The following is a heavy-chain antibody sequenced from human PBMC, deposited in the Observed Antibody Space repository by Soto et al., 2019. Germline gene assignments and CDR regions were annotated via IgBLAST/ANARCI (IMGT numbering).Heavy chain of an antibody. CDR2: ISGSGGST. V-gene: IGHV3-23*01. D-gene: IGHD6-13*01. CDR1: GFTFSSYA. J-gene: IGHJ4*02. Sequence: GGSLRLSCAASGFTFSSYAMSWVRQAPGKGLEWVSAISGSGGSTYYADSVKGRFTISRDNSKNTLYLQMNSLRAEDTAVYYCAKVPFISHWGIAAAGTGYWGQGTLVTVST. CDR3: AKVPFISHWGIAAAGTGY.